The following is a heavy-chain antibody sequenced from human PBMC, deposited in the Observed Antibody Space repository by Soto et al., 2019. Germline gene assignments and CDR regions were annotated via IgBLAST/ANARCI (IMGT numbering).Heavy chain of an antibody. CDR3: SANDRADHTNFDQ. CDR1: GLTFSGSA. V-gene: IGHV3-73*01. J-gene: IGHJ4*02. Sequence: GGSLRLSCAVSGLTFSGSAMHWVRQASGKGLEWVGHIRRKANNYATAYAASVKGRFTISRDDSKNTAYLQMNSLKTEDTAVYYCSANDRADHTNFDQWGQGTVIPVSS. CDR2: IRRKANNYAT.